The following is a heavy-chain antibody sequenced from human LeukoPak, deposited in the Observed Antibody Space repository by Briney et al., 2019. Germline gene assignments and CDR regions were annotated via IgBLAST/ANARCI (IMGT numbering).Heavy chain of an antibody. CDR2: INQDGSEQ. V-gene: IGHV3-7*01. CDR3: VRALGSSSADY. J-gene: IGHJ4*02. Sequence: PGGSLRLSCAASGLTFTNNWMSWVRQAPGKGLEWVANINQDGSEQYYVDSVEGRFTISRDNTKNSLSLQMNSLRGEDTAVYYCVRALGSSSADYWGQGTLVTVSS. CDR1: GLTFTNNW. D-gene: IGHD6-6*01.